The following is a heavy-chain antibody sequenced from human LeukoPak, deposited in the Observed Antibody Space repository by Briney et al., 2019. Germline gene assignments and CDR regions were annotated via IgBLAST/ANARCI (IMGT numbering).Heavy chain of an antibody. CDR1: GFTFSSYG. D-gene: IGHD2-15*01. CDR2: ISYDGSNK. Sequence: GGSLRLSCAASGFTFSSYGMHWVRQAPGKGLEWVAVISYDGSNKYYADSVKGRFTISRDNSKNTLYLQMNSLRAEDTAVYYCARSGYCSGGSCQTPYDAFDIWGQGTMVTVSS. V-gene: IGHV3-30*03. CDR3: ARSGYCSGGSCQTPYDAFDI. J-gene: IGHJ3*02.